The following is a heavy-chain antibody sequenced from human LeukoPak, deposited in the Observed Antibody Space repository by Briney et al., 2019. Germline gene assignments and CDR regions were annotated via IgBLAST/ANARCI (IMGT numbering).Heavy chain of an antibody. CDR2: ISSSSSYI. D-gene: IGHD3-16*02. CDR3: ARVGARSFVALGLRLGELSLSGDAFDI. Sequence: PGGSLRLSCAASGFTFSSYSMNWVRQAPGKGLEWVSSISSSSSYIYYADSVKGRFTISRDNAKNTLYLQMNSLRAEDMAVYYCARVGARSFVALGLRLGELSLSGDAFDIWGQGTMVTVSS. V-gene: IGHV3-21*01. J-gene: IGHJ3*02. CDR1: GFTFSSYS.